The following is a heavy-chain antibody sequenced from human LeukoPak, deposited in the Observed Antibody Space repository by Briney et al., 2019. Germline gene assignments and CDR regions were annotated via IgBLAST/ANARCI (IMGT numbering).Heavy chain of an antibody. D-gene: IGHD3-22*01. J-gene: IGHJ4*02. CDR3: ARDVTLNYYDSSGYRNFDY. CDR1: GFTFSSYA. CDR2: ISYDGSNK. V-gene: IGHV3-30-3*01. Sequence: PGGSLRLSCAASGFTFSSYAMHWVRQAPGKGLEWVAVISYDGSNKYYADSVKGRFTISRDNSKNTLYLQMNSLRAEDTAVYYCARDVTLNYYDSSGYRNFDYWGQGTLVIVSS.